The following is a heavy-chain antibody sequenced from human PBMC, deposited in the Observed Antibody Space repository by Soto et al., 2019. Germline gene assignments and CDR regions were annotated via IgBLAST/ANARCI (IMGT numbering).Heavy chain of an antibody. CDR1: GFTFSSYG. D-gene: IGHD3-22*01. Sequence: QVQLVESGGGVVQPGRSLRLSCAASGFTFSSYGMHWVRQAPGKGLEWVAVISYDGSNKYYADSVKGRFTIYRDNSKNTLYLQMNSLRAEDTAVYYCAKDSTSLRYDSSGYYSNWGQGTLVTVSS. CDR3: AKDSTSLRYDSSGYYSN. V-gene: IGHV3-30*18. J-gene: IGHJ4*02. CDR2: ISYDGSNK.